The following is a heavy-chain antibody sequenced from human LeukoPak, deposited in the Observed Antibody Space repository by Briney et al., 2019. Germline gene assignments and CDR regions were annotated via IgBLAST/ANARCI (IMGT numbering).Heavy chain of an antibody. Sequence: GGSLRLSCAASGFTFSSYEMNWVRQAPGKGLEWVSYISSSGSTIYYADSVKGRFTISRDNAKNSLYLQTNSLRAEDTAVYYCARDKFQRWNGPSFGMDVWGQGTTVTVSS. CDR1: GFTFSSYE. CDR2: ISSSGSTI. D-gene: IGHD1-1*01. CDR3: ARDKFQRWNGPSFGMDV. J-gene: IGHJ6*01. V-gene: IGHV3-48*03.